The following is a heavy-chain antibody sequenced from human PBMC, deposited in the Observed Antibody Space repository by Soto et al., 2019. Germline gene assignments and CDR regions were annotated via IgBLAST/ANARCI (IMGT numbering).Heavy chain of an antibody. J-gene: IGHJ4*02. CDR2: IYYSGAT. V-gene: IGHV4-39*01. Sequence: SETLSLTCNFSADSINKRAYYWGWVRQPAGKGLEWIGSIYYSGATYYNPSLQSRVTLSIDNSKNQFSMRLNSVTAADTAVYHCARGFGYDYWNGYSSNHYFNYWDQGTLVTVSS. CDR1: ADSINKRAYY. D-gene: IGHD3-3*01. CDR3: ARGFGYDYWNGYSSNHYFNY.